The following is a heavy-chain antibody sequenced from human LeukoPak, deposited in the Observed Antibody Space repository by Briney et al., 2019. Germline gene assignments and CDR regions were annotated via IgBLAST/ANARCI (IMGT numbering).Heavy chain of an antibody. D-gene: IGHD6-19*01. Sequence: TGGSLRLSCAASGFAFSSFAMGWVRQSPGKGLEWLSTINSGGNTTFYADSVKGRFTISRDNSKNTLYLHMDGLRHDDTAIYYCTKELHVAVAVADYYYFYMDVWGRGTAVSVSS. J-gene: IGHJ6*03. CDR3: TKELHVAVAVADYYYFYMDV. CDR2: INSGGNTT. V-gene: IGHV3-23*01. CDR1: GFAFSSFA.